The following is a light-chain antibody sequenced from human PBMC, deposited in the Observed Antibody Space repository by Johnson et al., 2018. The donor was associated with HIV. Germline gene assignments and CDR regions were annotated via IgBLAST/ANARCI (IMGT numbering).Light chain of an antibody. J-gene: IGLJ1*01. CDR1: TSNIGSNT. CDR2: GDN. V-gene: IGLV1-44*01. Sequence: QSVLTQAPSASGTPGQRVTISCSGSTSNIGSNTVNWYQHLPGTAPKLLMYGDNQRPSGVPDRFSGSKSGTSGSLAISGLQSEDEGDYYCAAWDDSLNGLYVFGTGTKFTCL. CDR3: AAWDDSLNGLYV.